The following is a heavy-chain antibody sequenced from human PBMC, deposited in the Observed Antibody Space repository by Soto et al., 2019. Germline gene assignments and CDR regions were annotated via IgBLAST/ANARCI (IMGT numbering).Heavy chain of an antibody. CDR3: ARDIASPGGDYFDS. CDR1: GFTFRNYN. D-gene: IGHD2-21*01. J-gene: IGHJ4*02. Sequence: EVQLVESGGGLVKAGGSLRLFCTASGFTFRNYNMNWVRQAPGKGLEWVSSISTGGAYMFYADSVKGRFTISRDNAQNSRFLQIDSRRAEDTAVYYGARDIASPGGDYFDSWGQGTLVTVSS. CDR2: ISTGGAYM. V-gene: IGHV3-21*06.